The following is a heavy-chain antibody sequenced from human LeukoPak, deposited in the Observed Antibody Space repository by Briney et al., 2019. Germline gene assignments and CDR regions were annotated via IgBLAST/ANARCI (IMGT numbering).Heavy chain of an antibody. Sequence: GASVKVSCKASGGTFSCYAISWVRQAPRQGLEWTGRIIPILGIANYAQKFQGRVTITADKSTSTAYMELSSLRSEDTAVYYCARVPIYYYDSSGYYDYWGQGTLVTVSS. D-gene: IGHD3-22*01. V-gene: IGHV1-69*04. CDR1: GGTFSCYA. CDR3: ARVPIYYYDSSGYYDY. J-gene: IGHJ4*02. CDR2: IIPILGIA.